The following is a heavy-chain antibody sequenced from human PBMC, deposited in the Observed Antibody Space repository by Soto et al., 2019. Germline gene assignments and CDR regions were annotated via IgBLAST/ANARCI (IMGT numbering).Heavy chain of an antibody. CDR3: ARDYDFWSGSFDY. CDR2: IGASGNR. J-gene: IGHJ4*02. Sequence: GGSLRLSCAASKFTFSVYSMSWVRQAPGKGLEWVSSIGASGNRYYADSVKGRSTISRDNPESSLFLQMNSLRVDDTAVYYCARDYDFWSGSFDYWGQGTLVTVS. CDR1: KFTFSVYS. V-gene: IGHV3-21*01. D-gene: IGHD3-3*01.